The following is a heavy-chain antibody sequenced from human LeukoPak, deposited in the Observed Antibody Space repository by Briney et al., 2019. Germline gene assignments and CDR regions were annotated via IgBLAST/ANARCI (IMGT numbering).Heavy chain of an antibody. Sequence: GGSLRLSCSAFGFSFSSYSMNWVRQAPGKGLEWVSYISSSSSTIYYADSVKGRFTISRDNAKNSLYLQMNSLRAEDTAVYYCARGEDTAMVTGGYNWFDPWGQGTLVTVSS. D-gene: IGHD5-18*01. V-gene: IGHV3-48*04. J-gene: IGHJ5*02. CDR2: ISSSSSTI. CDR3: ARGEDTAMVTGGYNWFDP. CDR1: GFSFSSYS.